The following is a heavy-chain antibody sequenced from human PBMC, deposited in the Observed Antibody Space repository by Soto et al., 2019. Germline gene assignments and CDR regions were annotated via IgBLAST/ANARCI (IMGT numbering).Heavy chain of an antibody. D-gene: IGHD4-17*01. J-gene: IGHJ5*02. CDR2: TRNKANSYTT. CDR3: ARVVFGDYARSKWFAP. V-gene: IGHV3-72*01. CDR1: GFTFSDHY. Sequence: PGGSLRLSCAASGFTFSDHYMDWVHQAPGKGLEWVGRTRNKANSYTTEYAASVKGRFTISRDDSKNSLYLQMNSLKTEDTAVYYCARVVFGDYARSKWFAPWGQGTLVTVSS.